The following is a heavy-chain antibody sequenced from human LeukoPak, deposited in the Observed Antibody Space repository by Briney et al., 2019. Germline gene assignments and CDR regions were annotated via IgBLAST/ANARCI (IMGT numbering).Heavy chain of an antibody. Sequence: GGSLRLSCAASGFTFSSYSMNWVRQAPGKGLEWVSAISGSGGSAYFADSVKGRFTISRDNSKNTLYLQMNSLRDEDTAVYYCANGYGDYWGQGTLVIVSS. CDR2: ISGSGGSA. CDR3: ANGYGDY. J-gene: IGHJ4*02. CDR1: GFTFSSYS. V-gene: IGHV3-23*01. D-gene: IGHD5-12*01.